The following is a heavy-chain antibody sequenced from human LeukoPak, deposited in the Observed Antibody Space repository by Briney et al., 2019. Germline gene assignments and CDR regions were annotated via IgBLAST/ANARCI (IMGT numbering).Heavy chain of an antibody. CDR1: GFTFSSYA. J-gene: IGHJ4*02. CDR2: VSPSGGRT. Sequence: GGSLRISCGASGFTFSSYAMSWVRQSPGRGLEWVAGVSPSGGRTLYADSVEGRFTISRDNSNDIVYLQLSSLRAEDSALYYCAKVRGVYCSSPACYYYDSWGQGTPVTVSS. CDR3: AKVRGVYCSSPACYYYDS. D-gene: IGHD2-2*01. V-gene: IGHV3-23*01.